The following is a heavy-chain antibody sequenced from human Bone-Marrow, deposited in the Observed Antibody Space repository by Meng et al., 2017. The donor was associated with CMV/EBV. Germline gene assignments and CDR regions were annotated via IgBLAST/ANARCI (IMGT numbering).Heavy chain of an antibody. CDR1: GGTSSSYT. J-gene: IGHJ4*02. D-gene: IGHD5-24*01. CDR2: IIPILGIA. V-gene: IGHV1-69*02. CDR3: ARSFTARDLYYFDY. Sequence: SVKVSCKASGGTSSSYTISWVRQAPGQGLEWMGRIIPILGIANYAQKFQGRVTITADKSTSTAYMELSSLRSEDTAVYYCARSFTARDLYYFDYWGQGTLVTVSS.